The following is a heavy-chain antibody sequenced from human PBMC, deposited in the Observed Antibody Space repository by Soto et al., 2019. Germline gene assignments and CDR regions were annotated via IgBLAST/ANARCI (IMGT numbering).Heavy chain of an antibody. Sequence: RDCSAVFEFHFIDFGMRRVSQNQGKGLEWVAVVSHDGRNTHYADSVKGRFTISRDSSKNTVSLEMTSLRAEDTAVYYCAKWGRQWLVTSDFNYWGQGALVTVSS. V-gene: IGHV3-30*18. D-gene: IGHD6-19*01. CDR2: VSHDGRNT. J-gene: IGHJ4*02. CDR1: EFHFIDFG. CDR3: AKWGRQWLVTSDFNY.